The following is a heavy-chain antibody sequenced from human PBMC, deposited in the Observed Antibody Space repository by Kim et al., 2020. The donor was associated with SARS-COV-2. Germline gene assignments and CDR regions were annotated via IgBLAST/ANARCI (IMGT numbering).Heavy chain of an antibody. V-gene: IGHV3-30-3*01. Sequence: GGSLRLSCEASGFTFSSYAMHWVRQAPGKGLEWVAVISYDGSNKYYADSVKGRFTISRDNSKNTLYLQMNSLRAEDTAVYYCARSIAGSYYYGMDVWGQGTTVTVSS. CDR3: ARSIAGSYYYGMDV. D-gene: IGHD6-6*01. J-gene: IGHJ6*02. CDR2: ISYDGSNK. CDR1: GFTFSSYA.